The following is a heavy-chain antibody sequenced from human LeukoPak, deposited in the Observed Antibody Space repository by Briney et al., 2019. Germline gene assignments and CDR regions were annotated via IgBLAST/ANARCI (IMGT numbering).Heavy chain of an antibody. J-gene: IGHJ5*02. D-gene: IGHD2-2*01. Sequence: SETLSLTCTVSGGSISSYYWSWIRQPAGKGLEWIGRIYTSGSTNYNPSLKSRVTMSVDTSENQFSLKLSSVTAADTAVYYCAREPIVVVPAAQNWFDPWGQGTLVTVSS. V-gene: IGHV4-4*07. CDR2: IYTSGST. CDR1: GGSISSYY. CDR3: AREPIVVVPAAQNWFDP.